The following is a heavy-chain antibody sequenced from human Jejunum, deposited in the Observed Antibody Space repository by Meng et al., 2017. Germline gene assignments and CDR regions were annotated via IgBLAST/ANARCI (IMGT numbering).Heavy chain of an antibody. V-gene: IGHV3-23*01. CDR3: VSGSSGTIGEGN. J-gene: IGHJ4*02. CDR2: IGNSGVIT. Sequence: EVQLLESGGGMVQPGGSLRLSFAASGFTFSTYAMYWVRQAPGKGLEWVSTIGNSGVITYYADSVKGRFTISRDNSKNTLYLQMNSLRAGDTAVYYCVSGSSGTIGEGNWGQGTLVTVSS. CDR1: GFTFSTYA. D-gene: IGHD3-22*01.